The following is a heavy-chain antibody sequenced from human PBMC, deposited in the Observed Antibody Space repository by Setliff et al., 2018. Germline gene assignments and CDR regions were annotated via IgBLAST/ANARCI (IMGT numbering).Heavy chain of an antibody. CDR1: GYSFSSYW. V-gene: IGHV5-51*01. CDR3: ARSRSNFWSGYFNWFDP. J-gene: IGHJ5*02. CDR2: IFPGNSDT. D-gene: IGHD3-3*01. Sequence: GESLKISCKGSGYSFSSYWIGWVRQMPGKGLEWMGIIFPGNSDTRYSPSFQGQVTISADKSISTAYLQWSSLKASDTAMYYCARSRSNFWSGYFNWFDPWGQGTLVTVSS.